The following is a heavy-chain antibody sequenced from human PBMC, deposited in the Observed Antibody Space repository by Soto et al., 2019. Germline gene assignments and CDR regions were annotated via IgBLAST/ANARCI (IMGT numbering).Heavy chain of an antibody. Sequence: QAQLVQSGAEVKKPGSSVKVSCKASGGPYNSFAISWVRQAPGQGLEWIGGIIPVFGTATYAQKFKGRVTITAEESTSTAYMDLRSLTSEDTAVYYCARFLGGAGSYYDGQNYNYYNGMDVWGQGTTVTVSS. V-gene: IGHV1-69*01. J-gene: IGHJ6*02. CDR1: GGPYNSFA. CDR3: ARFLGGAGSYYDGQNYNYYNGMDV. D-gene: IGHD3-10*01. CDR2: IIPVFGTA.